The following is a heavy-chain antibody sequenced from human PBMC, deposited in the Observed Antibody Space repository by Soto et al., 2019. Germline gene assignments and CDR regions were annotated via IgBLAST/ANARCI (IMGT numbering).Heavy chain of an antibody. D-gene: IGHD3-3*01. V-gene: IGHV3-7*01. CDR3: ARDLRFIRLRFLERLQDGMDV. CDR2: IKQDGNDL. Sequence: PGGSLSLSCAASGFTFSGYWMSWVRQAPEKGLEWVANIKQDGNDLYFVDSVKGRFTISRDNSKNTLYLQMNSLRAEDTGVYYCARDLRFIRLRFLERLQDGMDVSGQATTVTVSS. J-gene: IGHJ6*02. CDR1: GFTFSGYW.